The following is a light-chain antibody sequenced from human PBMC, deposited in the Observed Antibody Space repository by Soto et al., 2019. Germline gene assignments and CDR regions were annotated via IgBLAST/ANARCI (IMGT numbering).Light chain of an antibody. J-gene: IGLJ1*01. CDR2: TND. CDR3: SSWDDNLDAVV. Sequence: QSVLTQPPSASGTPGQRVTISCSGSGSNIGSNTVNWYQQPPGTAPKLLIYTNDQRPSGVPDRFSGSRSGTSASLAISGLQFEDEADYHCSSWDDNLDAVVFGAGTKVTVL. CDR1: GSNIGSNT. V-gene: IGLV1-44*01.